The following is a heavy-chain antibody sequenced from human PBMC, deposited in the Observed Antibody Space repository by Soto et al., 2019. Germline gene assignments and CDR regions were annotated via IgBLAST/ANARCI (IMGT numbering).Heavy chain of an antibody. CDR3: ARTVYSAYDYWGTYFDY. V-gene: IGHV3-30-3*01. CDR2: ISHNGNRQ. D-gene: IGHD5-12*01. Sequence: QVRLEESGGGGVQAGTSLRLSCVASGFVFGANAMHWVRQAPGKGLEWVSMISHNGNRQHYADFVKGRFTISRDNSKNTLFLQMDSLRADDTAIYYCARTVYSAYDYWGTYFDYWGQGTLVTVSS. J-gene: IGHJ4*02. CDR1: GFVFGANA.